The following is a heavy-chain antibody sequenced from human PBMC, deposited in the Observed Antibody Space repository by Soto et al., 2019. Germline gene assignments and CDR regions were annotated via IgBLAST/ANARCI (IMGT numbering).Heavy chain of an antibody. D-gene: IGHD1-7*01. Sequence: EVQLVESGGGLVKPGGSLRLPCAVSGFTFSNYNLNWVRQAPGKGLEWVSSISSSSSYIYYADSVKGRFTISRDNAKNSLYLQMNSLRAEDTAVYYCARDPLELELDYWGQGTLVTVSS. CDR2: ISSSSSYI. V-gene: IGHV3-21*01. CDR3: ARDPLELELDY. J-gene: IGHJ4*02. CDR1: GFTFSNYN.